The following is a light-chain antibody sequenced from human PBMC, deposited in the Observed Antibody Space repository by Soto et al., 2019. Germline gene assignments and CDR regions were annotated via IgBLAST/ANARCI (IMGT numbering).Light chain of an antibody. CDR3: SSYTSSTTLGV. CDR2: EVS. J-gene: IGLJ3*02. V-gene: IGLV2-14*01. Sequence: QSALTQPASVSGSPGQSITISCTGTNSDVGGYDYVSWYQQQPGKAPKLMIYEVSRRPSGVSNRFSGSRSGNTASLTISGLQDEDEADYYCSSYTSSTTLGVFGAGTKLTVL. CDR1: NSDVGGYDY.